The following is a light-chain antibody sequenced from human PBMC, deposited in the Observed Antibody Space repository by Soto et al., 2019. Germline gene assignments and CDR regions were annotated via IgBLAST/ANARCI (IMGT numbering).Light chain of an antibody. J-gene: IGLJ1*01. CDR3: QSYDSSLSGYV. Sequence: QSVLTQPPLVSVAPGQRVTISCTGSSSNIGAGYDVHWYQQLPGTAPKLLIYANTNRPSGVPGRFSGSKSGTSASLAITGLQAEDEADYYCQSYDSSLSGYVFGTGTKVTVL. V-gene: IGLV1-40*01. CDR1: SSNIGAGYD. CDR2: ANT.